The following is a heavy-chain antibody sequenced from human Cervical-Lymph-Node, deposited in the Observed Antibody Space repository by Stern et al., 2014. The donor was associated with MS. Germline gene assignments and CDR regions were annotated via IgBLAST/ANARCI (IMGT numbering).Heavy chain of an antibody. J-gene: IGHJ6*02. CDR2: IYPDDSAT. Sequence: EVQLVESGAEVKKPGESLTISCKGFGYSFNLYWIAWVRQRPGQGLEWMGIIYPDDSATGYRPPFQGQGTFSVDKSLCTAYLQRGSLKPSDTAAYFCARRGMDVWGQGTSVTVSS. V-gene: IGHV5-51*01. CDR3: ARRGMDV. CDR1: GYSFNLYW.